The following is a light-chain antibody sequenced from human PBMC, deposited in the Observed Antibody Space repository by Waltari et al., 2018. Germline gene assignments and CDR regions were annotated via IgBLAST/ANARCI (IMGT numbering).Light chain of an antibody. CDR3: QQYNNWPPQDA. V-gene: IGKV3-15*01. J-gene: IGKJ2*01. CDR1: QSVSSN. Sequence: EIVMTQSPATLSVSPGDRATLSCRASQSVSSNLAWYQQQPGQAPRLLIYGATTRATGIPARFSGSGSGTEFTLTISSLQSEDFAIYYCQQYNNWPPQDAFGQGTKLEIK. CDR2: GAT.